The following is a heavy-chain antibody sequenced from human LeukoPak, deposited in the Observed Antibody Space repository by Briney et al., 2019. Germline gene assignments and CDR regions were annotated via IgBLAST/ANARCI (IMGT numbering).Heavy chain of an antibody. CDR2: ISYNGINE. CDR3: AKVRWDNSGWYYLDS. J-gene: IGHJ4*02. D-gene: IGHD6-19*01. Sequence: GGSLRLSCAASGFTFSSYGMHWVRQAPGKGLEWMAVISYNGINEYYADSVKGRFTISRDNSKSTLLLQMNSLRAEDTAVYYCAKVRWDNSGWYYLDSWGQGTLVTVSS. V-gene: IGHV3-30*18. CDR1: GFTFSSYG.